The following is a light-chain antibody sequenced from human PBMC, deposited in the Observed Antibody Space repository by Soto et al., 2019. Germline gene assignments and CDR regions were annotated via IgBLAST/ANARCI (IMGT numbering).Light chain of an antibody. CDR1: QAISSY. CDR3: QHYNSYSEA. J-gene: IGKJ1*01. Sequence: AIRMTQSPSSFSASTGDRVTITCRASQAISSYLAWYQQKPGKAPKLLIYAASTLQSGVPSRFSGSGSGTDFTLTISCLQSEDFATYYCQHYNSYSEAFGQGTKVELK. CDR2: AAS. V-gene: IGKV1-8*01.